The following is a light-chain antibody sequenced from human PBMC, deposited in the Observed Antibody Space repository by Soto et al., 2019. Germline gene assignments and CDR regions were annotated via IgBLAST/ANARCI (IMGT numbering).Light chain of an antibody. CDR1: SCDIGGYNY. CDR3: TSYTSSSTNYV. Sequence: QYALTQPASVSGSPGQSITISCTGTSCDIGGYNYVSWYQQHPGKAPKLMIYEVSNRPSGVSNRFSGSKSGNTASLTISGLQAEDEADYYCTSYTSSSTNYVFGTGTKLTVL. V-gene: IGLV2-14*01. CDR2: EVS. J-gene: IGLJ1*01.